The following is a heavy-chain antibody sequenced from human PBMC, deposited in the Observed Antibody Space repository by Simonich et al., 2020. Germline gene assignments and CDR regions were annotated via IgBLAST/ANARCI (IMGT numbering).Heavy chain of an antibody. V-gene: IGHV1-2*02. CDR1: GYTFTGYY. J-gene: IGHJ3*02. Sequence: QVQLVQSGAEVKKPGASVKVSCKASGYTFTGYYMHWGRQAPGQGLEWMGWINPNSGGTNYAQKVQGRVTMTRDTSISTAYMELSRLRSDDTAVYYCARDPVVPAAIRNAFDIWGQGTMVTVSS. CDR2: INPNSGGT. CDR3: ARDPVVPAAIRNAFDI. D-gene: IGHD2-2*01.